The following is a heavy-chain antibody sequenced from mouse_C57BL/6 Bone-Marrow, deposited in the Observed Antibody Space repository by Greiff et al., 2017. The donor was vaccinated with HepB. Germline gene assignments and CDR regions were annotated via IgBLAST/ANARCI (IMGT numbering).Heavy chain of an antibody. CDR3: ARQGYYGLWYFDG. V-gene: IGHV1-80*01. CDR2: IYPGDGDT. J-gene: IGHJ1*03. CDR1: GYAFSSYW. D-gene: IGHD1-1*01. Sequence: QVQLKQSGAELVKPGASVKLSCKASGYAFSSYWMNWVTQRPGKGLEWIGQIYPGDGDTNYNGKFKGKATLTADKSSSTAYMQLSSLTAEDSAVYFCARQGYYGLWYFDGWGTGTTVTVSS.